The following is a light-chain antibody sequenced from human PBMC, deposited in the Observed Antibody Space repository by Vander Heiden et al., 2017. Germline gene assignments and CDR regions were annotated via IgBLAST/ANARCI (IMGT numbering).Light chain of an antibody. V-gene: IGLV1-44*01. CDR1: SSDIGTNT. CDR2: GNN. CDR3: AAWDDSLKTVV. J-gene: IGLJ2*01. Sequence: QSVLTQPPSASGTPGQWLSISCSGSSSDIGTNTVNWYQQLPGPAPKLLIFGNNQRPSGVPDRFSGSKSGTSASLAISGLQSEDDADYYCAAWDDSLKTVVFGGGTKVTVL.